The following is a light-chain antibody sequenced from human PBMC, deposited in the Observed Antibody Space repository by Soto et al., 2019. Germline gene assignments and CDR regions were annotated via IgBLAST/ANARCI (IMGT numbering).Light chain of an antibody. V-gene: IGLV2-14*01. J-gene: IGLJ2*01. CDR3: DSYTSSTTIVL. Sequence: QSVLTQPASVSGSPGQSISISCTGTSSDVGGFQFVSWYQHHPGKAPQLIIYEVTNRPSGVSNRFSGSKSGNTASLTISGLQAEDEAVYYCDSYTSSTTIVLFGGGTKLTVL. CDR2: EVT. CDR1: SSDVGGFQF.